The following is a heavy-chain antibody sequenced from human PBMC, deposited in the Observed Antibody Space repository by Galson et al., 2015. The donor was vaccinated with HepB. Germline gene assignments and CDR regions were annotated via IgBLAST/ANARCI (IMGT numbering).Heavy chain of an antibody. D-gene: IGHD2-8*01. J-gene: IGHJ6*02. CDR3: ARDNGRARLIYYYGMDV. V-gene: IGHV1-3*01. Sequence: SVKVSCKASGYTFTSYAMHWVRQAPGQRLEWMGWINAGNGNTKYSQKFQGRVTITRDTSASTAYMELSSLRSEDTAVYYCARDNGRARLIYYYGMDVWGQGTTVTVSS. CDR1: GYTFTSYA. CDR2: INAGNGNT.